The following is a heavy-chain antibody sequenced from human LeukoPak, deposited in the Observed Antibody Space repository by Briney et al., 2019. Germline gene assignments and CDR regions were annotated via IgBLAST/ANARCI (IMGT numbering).Heavy chain of an antibody. J-gene: IGHJ4*02. D-gene: IGHD3-9*01. Sequence: GGSLRLSCAASGFTLSKYAMHWVRQAPGKGPEWVAVISYDGSIKYYADSVKGRFTISRDNSKNTVFLRMTSLRGEDTAVYYCARIGDLDDWEVPLDYWGQGTLVTVSS. CDR1: GFTLSKYA. V-gene: IGHV3-30*04. CDR3: ARIGDLDDWEVPLDY. CDR2: ISYDGSIK.